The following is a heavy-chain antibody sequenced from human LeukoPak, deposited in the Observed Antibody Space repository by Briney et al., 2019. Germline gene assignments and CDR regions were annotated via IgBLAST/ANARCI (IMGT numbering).Heavy chain of an antibody. Sequence: GASVKVSCKASGYTFTGYYMHWVRQAPGQGPEWMGWINPISGGTKYAQKFQGRVTMARDTSSSTAYMELSRLRSDDTAVYYCARAECSSGSCSNDYWGQGTLVTVSS. V-gene: IGHV1-2*02. CDR2: INPISGGT. CDR1: GYTFTGYY. CDR3: ARAECSSGSCSNDY. J-gene: IGHJ4*02. D-gene: IGHD2-15*01.